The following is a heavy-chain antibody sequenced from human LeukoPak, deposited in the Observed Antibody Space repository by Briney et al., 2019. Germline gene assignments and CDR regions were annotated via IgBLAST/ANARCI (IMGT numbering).Heavy chain of an antibody. CDR3: TRDTPGIAASVSGG. CDR2: IYSGGNT. D-gene: IGHD6-13*01. J-gene: IGHJ4*02. CDR1: GFSVSHNY. V-gene: IGHV3-53*01. Sequence: GGSLRLSCTASGFSVSHNYMNWVRQAPGKGLEWVALIYSGGNTHYADSVKGQFTISRDNSKNTLYLQMSSLRVEDTAVYYCTRDTPGIAASVSGGWGQGTLVSVPS.